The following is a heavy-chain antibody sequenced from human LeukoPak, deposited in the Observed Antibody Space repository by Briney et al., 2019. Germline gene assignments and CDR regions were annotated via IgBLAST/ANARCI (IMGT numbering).Heavy chain of an antibody. Sequence: GGSLRLSCAASGFTFSSYAMSWVRQAPGKGLEWVSAISGSGGSTYYADSVKGRFTISRDNSKNTLYLQMNSLRAEDTAVYYCSGVEMATIFNYWGQGTLVTVSS. CDR1: GFTFSSYA. CDR3: SGVEMATIFNY. CDR2: ISGSGGST. V-gene: IGHV3-23*01. D-gene: IGHD5-24*01. J-gene: IGHJ4*02.